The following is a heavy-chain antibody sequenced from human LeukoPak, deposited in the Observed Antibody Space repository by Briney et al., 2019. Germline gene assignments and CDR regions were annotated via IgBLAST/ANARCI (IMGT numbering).Heavy chain of an antibody. J-gene: IGHJ3*02. CDR3: AKDRGHCSSTSRPLSAFDI. V-gene: IGHV1-46*01. D-gene: IGHD2-2*01. CDR1: GYTFTSYY. CDR2: INPSGGST. Sequence: ASVKVSCKASGYTFTSYYMHWVRQAPGQGLEWMGIINPSGGSTSYAQKFQGRVTMTRDMSTSTVYMELSSLRSEDTAVYYCAKDRGHCSSTSRPLSAFDIWGQGTMVTVSS.